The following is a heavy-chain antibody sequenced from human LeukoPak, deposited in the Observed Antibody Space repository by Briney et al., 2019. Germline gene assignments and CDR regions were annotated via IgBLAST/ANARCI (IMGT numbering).Heavy chain of an antibody. CDR3: AKVPSYDSSGYHSPKFDY. Sequence: AGGSLRLSCAASGFTFSSYGMSWVRQAPGKGLEWVSAISGSGGSTYYADSVKGRFTISRDNSKNTLYLQMNSLRAEDTAVYYCAKVPSYDSSGYHSPKFDYWGQGTLVTVSS. CDR1: GFTFSSYG. V-gene: IGHV3-23*01. CDR2: ISGSGGST. D-gene: IGHD3-22*01. J-gene: IGHJ4*02.